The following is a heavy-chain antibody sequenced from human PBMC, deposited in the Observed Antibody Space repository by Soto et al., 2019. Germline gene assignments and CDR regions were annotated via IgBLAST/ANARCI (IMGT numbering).Heavy chain of an antibody. D-gene: IGHD6-13*01. Sequence: SVKVSCKASGGTFSSYAISWVRQAPGQGLEWMGGIIPIFGTANYAQKFQGRVTITADESTSTAYMEPSSLRSEDTAVYYCARDVSSWDYYYYGMDVWGQGTTVTVSS. CDR3: ARDVSSWDYYYYGMDV. J-gene: IGHJ6*02. CDR1: GGTFSSYA. V-gene: IGHV1-69*13. CDR2: IIPIFGTA.